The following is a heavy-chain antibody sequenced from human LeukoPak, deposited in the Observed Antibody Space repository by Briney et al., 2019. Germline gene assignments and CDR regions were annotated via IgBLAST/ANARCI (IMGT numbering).Heavy chain of an antibody. CDR3: ARDFHNWNDRQAFDI. CDR1: GGSISSYY. V-gene: IGHV4-59*01. CDR2: IYYSGST. D-gene: IGHD1-20*01. J-gene: IGHJ3*02. Sequence: SETLSLTCTVSGGSISSYYWSWIRQPPGKGLEWFGDIYYSGSTNYNPSLKSRVTISVDTSKNQFSLKLSSVTAADTAVYSCARDFHNWNDRQAFDIWGQGTMVTVSS.